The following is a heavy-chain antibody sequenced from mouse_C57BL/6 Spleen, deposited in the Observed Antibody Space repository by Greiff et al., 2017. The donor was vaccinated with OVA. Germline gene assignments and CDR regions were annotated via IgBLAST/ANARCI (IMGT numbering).Heavy chain of an antibody. CDR2: IYPGSGST. J-gene: IGHJ1*03. CDR1: GYTFTSYW. V-gene: IGHV1-55*01. Sequence: VQLQQPGAELVKPGASVKMSCKASGYTFTSYWITWVKQRPGQGLAWIGDIYPGSGSTNYNEKFKSKATLTVDTSSSTAYMQLSSLTSEDSAVYYCARLDYYYWYFDVWGTGTTVTVSS. D-gene: IGHD1-1*01. CDR3: ARLDYYYWYFDV.